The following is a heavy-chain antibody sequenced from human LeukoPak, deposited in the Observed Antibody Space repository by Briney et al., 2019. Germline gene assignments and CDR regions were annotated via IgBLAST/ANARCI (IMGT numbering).Heavy chain of an antibody. CDR3: AREGAALMVVVVTGNWFDP. V-gene: IGHV3-7*01. CDR2: IKQDGSEK. J-gene: IGHJ5*02. D-gene: IGHD2-21*02. Sequence: GGSLRLSCAASGFTFSSYWMSWVRQAPGKGLEWVANIKQDGSEKYYVDSVKGRFTISRDNAKNSLYLQMNSLGAEDTAVYYCAREGAALMVVVVTGNWFDPWGQGTLVTVSS. CDR1: GFTFSSYW.